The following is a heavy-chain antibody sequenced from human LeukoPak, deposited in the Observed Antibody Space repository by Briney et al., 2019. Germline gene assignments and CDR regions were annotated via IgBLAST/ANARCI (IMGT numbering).Heavy chain of an antibody. V-gene: IGHV3-23*01. J-gene: IGHJ1*01. CDR3: AKDDAWGRFYH. CDR2: SSSIGGRT. D-gene: IGHD3-16*01. CDR1: GFIFNYYG. Sequence: GGSLRLSCAASGFIFNYYGMHWVRQAPGKGPEWVSGSSSIGGRTYYADSVKGRFTVTRDNSRNTLHLQMNSLRVEDTGVYYCAKDDAWGRFYHWGQGTLVTVSS.